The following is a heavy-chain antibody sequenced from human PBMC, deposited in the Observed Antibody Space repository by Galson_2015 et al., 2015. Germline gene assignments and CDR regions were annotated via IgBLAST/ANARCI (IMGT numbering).Heavy chain of an antibody. CDR2: INAGNGNT. V-gene: IGHV1-3*01. Sequence: SVKVSCKASGYTFTSYAMHWVRQAPGQRLEWMGWINAGNGNTKYSQKFQGRVTITRDTSASTAYMELSSLRSEDTAVYYCARGGEVVAANKYNWFDPWGQGTLVTVSS. J-gene: IGHJ5*02. CDR1: GYTFTSYA. D-gene: IGHD2-15*01. CDR3: ARGGEVVAANKYNWFDP.